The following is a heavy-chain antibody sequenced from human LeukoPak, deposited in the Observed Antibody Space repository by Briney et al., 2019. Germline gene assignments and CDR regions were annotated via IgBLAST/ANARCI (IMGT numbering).Heavy chain of an antibody. CDR2: IYSGGST. CDR3: AKDLYGGNSYYYYMDV. CDR1: GFIVSRSY. Sequence: GGSLRLSCAASGFIVSRSYMSWVRRAPGKGLEWVSVIYSGGSTYYADSVKGRFTISRDDSKNTLYLQMNSPRAEDTAVYYCAKDLYGGNSYYYYMDVWGKGTTVTVSS. V-gene: IGHV3-53*05. D-gene: IGHD4-23*01. J-gene: IGHJ6*03.